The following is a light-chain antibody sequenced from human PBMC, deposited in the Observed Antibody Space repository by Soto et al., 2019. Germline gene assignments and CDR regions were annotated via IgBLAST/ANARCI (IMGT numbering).Light chain of an antibody. CDR3: QQYTTDWT. V-gene: IGKV1-5*01. J-gene: IGKJ1*01. CDR1: QSISSC. CDR2: XXX. Sequence: DIQMTQSPSTLSASVGDRVTITCRASQSISSCLAWFQQKPCKXXXXXXXXXXXXXXGVXXRFGGSGSGTEFTLTISSLQNDDYATYFCQQYTTDWTFGKGTKVDIK.